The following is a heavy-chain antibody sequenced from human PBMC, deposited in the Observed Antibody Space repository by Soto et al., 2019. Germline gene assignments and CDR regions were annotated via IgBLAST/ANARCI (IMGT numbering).Heavy chain of an antibody. J-gene: IGHJ4*02. CDR3: ARRRVAARSYYFDY. CDR2: INHSGSI. D-gene: IGHD6-6*01. CDR1: GESLTGYS. V-gene: IGHV4-34*01. Sequence: QVQLQQWGAGLLKPSETLALNCGVYGESLTGYSWSWIRQPPGKALAWIGEINHSGSINYIPSLKSRLTISVDTSNNHFSLRLRSVTAADAAVYYCARRRVAARSYYFDYWGQGNLVTVSS.